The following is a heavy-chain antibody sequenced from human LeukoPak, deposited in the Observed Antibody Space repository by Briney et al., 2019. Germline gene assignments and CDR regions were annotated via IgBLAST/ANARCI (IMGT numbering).Heavy chain of an antibody. D-gene: IGHD2-2*01. V-gene: IGHV4-4*02. CDR2: RHHSGIT. J-gene: IGHJ4*02. CDR1: GGSISSSNW. CDR3: AKDEALYCSSTSCSYFDY. Sequence: SETLSLTCAVSGGSISSSNWWAWVRQPPGKGLEWIGERHHSGITNYNPSLKSRVTISVDDSRTQFSLKVNSVTAEDTAVYYCAKDEALYCSSTSCSYFDYWGQGTLVTVSS.